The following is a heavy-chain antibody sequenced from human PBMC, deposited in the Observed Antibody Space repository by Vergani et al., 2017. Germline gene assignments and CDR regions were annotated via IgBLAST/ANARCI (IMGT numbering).Heavy chain of an antibody. CDR1: GFSLTTCGEG. D-gene: IGHD3-9*01. CDR3: VHRLGYFDWDGAFDV. Sequence: QITLRESGPTLVKPTQTLTLTCTFSGFSLTTCGEGVGWIRQPPGRALEWLAFVYWNDDERYSPSLKSRVTITKDTSKNEVILTMATMDAVATATYYCVHRLGYFDWDGAFDVWGPGTMVTVSS. V-gene: IGHV2-5*01. CDR2: VYWNDDE. J-gene: IGHJ3*01.